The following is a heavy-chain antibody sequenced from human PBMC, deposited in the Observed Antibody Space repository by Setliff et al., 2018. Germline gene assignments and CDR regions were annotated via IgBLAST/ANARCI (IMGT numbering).Heavy chain of an antibody. D-gene: IGHD4-17*01. V-gene: IGHV1-18*01. CDR1: GYTFTSYG. CDR2: ISAYNGNA. J-gene: IGHJ1*01. CDR3: ARIPYGGKGGYFQH. Sequence: ASVKVSCKTSGYTFTSYGISWVRQAHGQGLEWMGWISAYNGNANYAQKLQGRVTMTTDTSTSTAYMELRSLRSDDTAVYYCARIPYGGKGGYFQHWGQGTLVTVSS.